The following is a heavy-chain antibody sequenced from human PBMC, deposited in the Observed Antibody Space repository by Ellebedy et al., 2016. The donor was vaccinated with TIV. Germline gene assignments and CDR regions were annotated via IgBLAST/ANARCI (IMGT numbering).Heavy chain of an antibody. D-gene: IGHD1-26*01. CDR1: GFTFSSYS. V-gene: IGHV3-21*01. CDR2: ISSSSSYI. J-gene: IGHJ4*02. CDR3: ARDLGSSFDY. Sequence: GGSLRLXXAASGFTFSSYSMNWVRQAPGKGLEWVSSISSSSSYIYYADSVKGRFTISRDNAKNSLYLQMNSLRAEDTAVYYCARDLGSSFDYWGQGTLVTVSS.